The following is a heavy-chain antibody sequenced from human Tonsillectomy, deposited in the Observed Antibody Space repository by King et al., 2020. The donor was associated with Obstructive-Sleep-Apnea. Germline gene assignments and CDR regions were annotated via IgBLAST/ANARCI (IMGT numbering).Heavy chain of an antibody. V-gene: IGHV4-4*07. Sequence: VQLQESGPGLVKPSETLSLTCTVSGDSINSFYWSWIRQTAGKRLEWIGRISLSGSTNYNSSLKGRVAMSIDTSKNQFSLRLNSVTAADTALYFCARDYYDSTWGRDAFDLWGQGTKVTVSS. CDR2: ISLSGST. CDR3: ARDYYDSTWGRDAFDL. J-gene: IGHJ3*01. D-gene: IGHD3-22*01. CDR1: GDSINSFY.